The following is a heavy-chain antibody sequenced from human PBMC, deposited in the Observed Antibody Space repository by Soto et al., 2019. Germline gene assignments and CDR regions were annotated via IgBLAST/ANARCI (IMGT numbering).Heavy chain of an antibody. Sequence: QVQLQESGPGLVKPSQTLSLTCTVSGGSISSGGYYWSWIRQHPGKGLEWIGYIYYSGSTYYNPYLNSRVTSTASTSRRPCSLTRSYVIAADPAVYYCARGRHAYGGMTPVAYWGQGTLVTVSS. CDR3: ARGRHAYGGMTPVAY. D-gene: IGHD4-17*01. CDR1: GGSISSGGYY. V-gene: IGHV4-31*03. CDR2: IYYSGST. J-gene: IGHJ4*02.